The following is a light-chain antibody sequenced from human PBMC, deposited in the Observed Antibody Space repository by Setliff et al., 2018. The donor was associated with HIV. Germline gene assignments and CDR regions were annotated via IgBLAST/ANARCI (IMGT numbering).Light chain of an antibody. CDR2: DVS. J-gene: IGLJ1*01. Sequence: QSVLAQPASVSGSPGQSITISCTGTSSDVGGYNFVSWYQHRPGKAPILMIYDVSTRPSGVSNRFSGSKSDNTASLTISGLQAEDEADYYCSSYTSSSTLNVFGTRSKVIVL. V-gene: IGLV2-14*03. CDR3: SSYTSSSTLNV. CDR1: SSDVGGYNF.